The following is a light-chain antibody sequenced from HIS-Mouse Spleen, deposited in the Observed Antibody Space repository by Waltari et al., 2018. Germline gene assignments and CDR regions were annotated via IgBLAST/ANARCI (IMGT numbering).Light chain of an antibody. V-gene: IGLV3-10*01. CDR3: YSTDSSGNHRV. CDR1: ALPKKY. Sequence: SYELTQPPSVSVSPGQTARITCSGDALPKKYAYWYQQKSGQAPVLVLYEDCKRPSGVPERFSGSSSGTMATLTISGAQVEDEADYYCYSTDSSGNHRVFGGGTKLTVL. CDR2: EDC. J-gene: IGLJ2*01.